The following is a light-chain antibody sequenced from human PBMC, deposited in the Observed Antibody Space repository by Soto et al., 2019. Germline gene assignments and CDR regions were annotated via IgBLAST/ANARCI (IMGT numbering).Light chain of an antibody. J-gene: IGKJ1*01. Sequence: EIVLTQSPGTLSLSPGERATLSCRASQSVSSTFLAWYQQKRGQSPRLLIYDISARAPGIPNRFSGSGSGTDCTLSISRLEPYDFAVYYCQQYGPSPRTCGQATKVEIK. CDR3: QQYGPSPRT. CDR1: QSVSSTF. V-gene: IGKV3-20*01. CDR2: DIS.